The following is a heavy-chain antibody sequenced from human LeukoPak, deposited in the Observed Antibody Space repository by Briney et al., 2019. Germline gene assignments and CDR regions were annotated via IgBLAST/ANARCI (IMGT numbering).Heavy chain of an antibody. CDR3: ARDQVYHYDSSGLGHAFDI. J-gene: IGHJ3*02. CDR1: GYTFTGYY. Sequence: ASVKVSCKASGYTFTGYYMHWVRQAPGQGLEWMGWINPNSGGTNYAQKFQGRVTMTRDTSISTAYMELSRLRSDDTAVYYCARDQVYHYDSSGLGHAFDIWGQGTMVTVSS. CDR2: INPNSGGT. D-gene: IGHD3-22*01. V-gene: IGHV1-2*02.